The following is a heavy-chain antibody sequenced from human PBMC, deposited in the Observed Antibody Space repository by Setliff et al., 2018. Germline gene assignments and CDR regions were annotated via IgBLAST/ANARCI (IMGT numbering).Heavy chain of an antibody. J-gene: IGHJ4*02. CDR3: ARRETYYNFWSGYYAY. D-gene: IGHD3-3*01. V-gene: IGHV4-39*07. CDR2: IYYSGST. CDR1: GGSISSSSYY. Sequence: SETLSLTCTVSGGSISSSSYYWGWIRQPPGKGLEWIGSIYYSGSTYYNPSLKSRVTISVDKSKNQFSLKLSSVTAADTAVYYCARRETYYNFWSGYYAYWGQGTLGTVSS.